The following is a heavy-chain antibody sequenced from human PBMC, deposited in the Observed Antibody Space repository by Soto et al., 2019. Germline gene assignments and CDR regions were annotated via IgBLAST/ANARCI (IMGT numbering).Heavy chain of an antibody. Sequence: SETLSLTCTVSGGSISSYYWSWIRQPPGKGLEWIGYIYYSGSTNYNPSLKSRVTISVDTSKNQFSLKLSSVTAADTAVYYCARWGMVRGAPTIDYWGQGTLVTVSS. J-gene: IGHJ4*02. CDR3: ARWGMVRGAPTIDY. CDR1: GGSISSYY. V-gene: IGHV4-59*01. CDR2: IYYSGST. D-gene: IGHD3-10*01.